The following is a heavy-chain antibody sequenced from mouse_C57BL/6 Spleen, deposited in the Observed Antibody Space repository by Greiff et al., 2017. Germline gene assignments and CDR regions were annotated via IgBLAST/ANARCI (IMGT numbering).Heavy chain of an antibody. CDR2: INYDGSST. V-gene: IGHV5-16*01. D-gene: IGHD2-2*01. CDR1: GFTFSDYY. Sequence: EVNVVESEGGLVQPGSSMKLSCTASGFTFSDYYMAWVRQVPEKGLEWVANINYDGSSTYYLDSLKSRFIISRENAKNILYLQMSSPKSEDTATYYGARGDGYDDAMDYWGQGTSVTVSS. CDR3: ARGDGYDDAMDY. J-gene: IGHJ4*01.